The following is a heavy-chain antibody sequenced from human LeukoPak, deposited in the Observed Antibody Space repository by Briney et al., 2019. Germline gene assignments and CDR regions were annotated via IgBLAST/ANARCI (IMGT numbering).Heavy chain of an antibody. CDR2: MHYSGST. Sequence: SQTLSLTCTVPGGSISSGDYYWSWIRQPPGKGLEWIGYMHYSGSTYYNSSLRSRVTISVDTSENQFSLKLSSVTAADTAVYYCARRRYSYGYLDYWGQGTLVTVSS. V-gene: IGHV4-30-4*01. CDR1: GGSISSGDYY. J-gene: IGHJ4*02. CDR3: ARRRYSYGYLDY. D-gene: IGHD5-18*01.